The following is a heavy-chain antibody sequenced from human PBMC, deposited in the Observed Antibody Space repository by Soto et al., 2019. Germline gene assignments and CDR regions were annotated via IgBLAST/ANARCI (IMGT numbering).Heavy chain of an antibody. CDR2: ISAYKGNT. J-gene: IGHJ4*02. CDR1: GFTFTNYG. V-gene: IGHV1-18*01. Sequence: QVQLVQSGAEVRKPGASVKVSCKASGFTFTNYGITWLRQAPGQGLEWMGWISAYKGNTNYAQKFQGRVTMTTDTSTSTAHMEPRSLRSDDTALYYCASRSGQLPYYFDYWGQGTLVTVSS. CDR3: ASRSGQLPYYFDY. D-gene: IGHD6-6*01.